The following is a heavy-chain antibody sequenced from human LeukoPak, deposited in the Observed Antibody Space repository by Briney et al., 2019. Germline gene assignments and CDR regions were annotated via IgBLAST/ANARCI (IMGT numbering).Heavy chain of an antibody. CDR1: GFTFSSYA. V-gene: IGHV3-23*01. J-gene: IGHJ4*02. Sequence: PGGSLRLSCAASGFTFSSYAMSWVRQAPGKGLEWVSAISGSGGSTYYADSVKGRFTISRGNSKNTLYLQMNSLRAEDTAVYYCAKDYYGSGSYDTFDYWGQGTLVTVSS. D-gene: IGHD3-10*01. CDR2: ISGSGGST. CDR3: AKDYYGSGSYDTFDY.